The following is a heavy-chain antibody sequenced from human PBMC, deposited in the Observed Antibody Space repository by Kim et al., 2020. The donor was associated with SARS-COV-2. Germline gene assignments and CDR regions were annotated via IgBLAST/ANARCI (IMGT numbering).Heavy chain of an antibody. CDR3: TTGERTDAEIDV. Sequence: ASVKVSCKASGYDFSKYAVQWVRQATGQRLEWIGWIRIGTGSTRYSQSLQGRVTMTRDKFASTAFMELNSLTSEDTAVYYCTTGERTDAEIDVCGQGTL. CDR1: GYDFSKYA. J-gene: IGHJ4*02. V-gene: IGHV1-3*04. D-gene: IGHD2-21*01. CDR2: IRIGTGST.